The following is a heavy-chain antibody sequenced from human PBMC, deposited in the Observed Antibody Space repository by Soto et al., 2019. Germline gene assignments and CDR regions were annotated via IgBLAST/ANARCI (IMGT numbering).Heavy chain of an antibody. D-gene: IGHD2-2*01. V-gene: IGHV4-34*01. J-gene: IGHJ6*02. Sequence: TSETLSLTCPFSGGSISSYYWIWIRQPPGKGLEWIGEINHSGSTNYNPSLKSRVTISVDTSKNQFSLKLSSVTAADTAVYYCARNRYCSSTSCYVDDYYYGMDVWGQGTTVTVSS. CDR3: ARNRYCSSTSCYVDDYYYGMDV. CDR2: INHSGST. CDR1: GGSISSYY.